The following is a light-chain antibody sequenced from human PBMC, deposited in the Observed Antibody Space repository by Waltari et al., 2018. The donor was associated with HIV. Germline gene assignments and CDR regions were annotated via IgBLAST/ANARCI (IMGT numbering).Light chain of an antibody. CDR1: QDIRNY. CDR3: HQYYSAPLT. J-gene: IGKJ4*01. V-gene: IGKV1-33*01. Sequence: DIRMTQSPSSLSASVGDRVTITCQASQDIRNYLNWYQQKPGKAPKLLIYDSSNLETGVPSRFSGSGSGTDFTLTISSLQAEDVAVYYCHQYYSAPLTFGGGTKVEIK. CDR2: DSS.